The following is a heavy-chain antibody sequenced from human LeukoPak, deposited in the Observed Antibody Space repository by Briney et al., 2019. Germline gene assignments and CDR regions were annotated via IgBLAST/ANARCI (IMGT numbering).Heavy chain of an antibody. Sequence: GGSLRLSCAASGFTVITNDMTWVRQAPGKGLEWVSVLYSDGNTKYADSAQGRFTIFRDNSQNTLYLEKKSLSPDDTGVYYCARGVEPLAANTLAYWGQGTLVTVCS. CDR1: GFTVITND. V-gene: IGHV3-53*01. CDR2: LYSDGNT. J-gene: IGHJ4*02. CDR3: ARGVEPLAANTLAY. D-gene: IGHD2-15*01.